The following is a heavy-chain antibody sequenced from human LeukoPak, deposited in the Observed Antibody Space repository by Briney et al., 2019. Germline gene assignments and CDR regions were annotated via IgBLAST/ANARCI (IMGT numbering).Heavy chain of an antibody. CDR2: IYVGGRTT. V-gene: IGHV3-74*01. CDR1: GFTISNYW. CDR3: IRDFRSADL. Sequence: GGSLRLSCVGSGFTISNYWMHWVRQAPGTGLVWVSRIYVGGRTTNYADSVKGRFTISRDNAKNTVYLEMNSLSVEDTATYYCIRDFRSADLWGQGTLVTVTS. J-gene: IGHJ5*02.